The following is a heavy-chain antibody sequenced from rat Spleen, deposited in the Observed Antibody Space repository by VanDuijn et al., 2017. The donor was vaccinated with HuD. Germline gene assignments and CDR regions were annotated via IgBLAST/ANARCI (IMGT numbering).Heavy chain of an antibody. J-gene: IGHJ2*01. V-gene: IGHV2-15*01. CDR2: IWRGGST. Sequence: QVQLKESGPGLVQPSQTLSLTCTVSGFSLTNYGVSWVRQPPGKGLEWIGAIWRGGSTDYNSILKSRLSISRDTSKSKVLIKMNSLQTEDTATYYCVRANRESYAHFDYWGQGVVVTVSS. CDR1: GFSLTNYG. D-gene: IGHD1-12*01. CDR3: VRANRESYAHFDY.